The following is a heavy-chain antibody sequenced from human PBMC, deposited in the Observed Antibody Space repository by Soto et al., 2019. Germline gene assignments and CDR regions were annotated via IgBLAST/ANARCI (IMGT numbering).Heavy chain of an antibody. D-gene: IGHD2-21*02. CDR3: ARDGIAYCGGDCYSAAFDI. CDR1: GFTFSSYG. V-gene: IGHV3-33*01. Sequence: GGSLRLSCAASGFTFSSYGMHWVRQAPGKGLEWVAVIWYDGSNKYYADSVKGRFTISRDNSKNTLYLQMNSLRAEDTAVYYCARDGIAYCGGDCYSAAFDIWGQGTMVTVSS. J-gene: IGHJ3*02. CDR2: IWYDGSNK.